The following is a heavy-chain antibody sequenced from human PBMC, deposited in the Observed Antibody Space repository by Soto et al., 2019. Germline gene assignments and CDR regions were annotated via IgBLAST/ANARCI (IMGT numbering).Heavy chain of an antibody. V-gene: IGHV4-31*03. Sequence: QVQLQESGPGLVKPSQTLSLTCTVSGGSISSGGYYWSWIRQHPGKGLEWIGYIYYSGSTYYNPSLKSRVTTPVDTSKNQLSLKLSSVTAADTSVYYRARDGGIVGATAADYWGEGTPFTLYS. CDR3: ARDGGIVGATAADY. CDR2: IYYSGST. J-gene: IGHJ4*02. CDR1: GGSISSGGYY. D-gene: IGHD1-26*01.